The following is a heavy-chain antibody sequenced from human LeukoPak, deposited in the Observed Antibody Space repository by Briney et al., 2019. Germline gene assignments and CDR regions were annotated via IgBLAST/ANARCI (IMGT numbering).Heavy chain of an antibody. CDR2: SYTSGST. CDR3: ARVRGWDKNYFDY. CDR1: GGSISSGSYY. J-gene: IGHJ4*02. D-gene: IGHD1-26*01. V-gene: IGHV4-61*02. Sequence: PSETLSLTCTVSGGSISSGSYYWSWIRQPAGKGLEWIGRSYTSGSTNYNPSLKSRVTISVDTSKNQFSLKLSSVTAADTAVYYCARVRGWDKNYFDYWGQGTLVTVSS.